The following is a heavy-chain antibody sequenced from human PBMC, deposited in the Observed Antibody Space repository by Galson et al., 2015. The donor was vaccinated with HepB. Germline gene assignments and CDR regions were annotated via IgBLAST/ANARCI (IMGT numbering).Heavy chain of an antibody. CDR3: AKDAPTIPWEHFFDY. D-gene: IGHD2-2*02. CDR1: GFTFNNYA. Sequence: SLRLSCAASGFTFNNYAMSWVRQAPGKGLEWVSSITGSGGSTSYADSVKGRFTISRDNSKNTVYLQMNGLRAEDTAVYYCAKDAPTIPWEHFFDYWGQGTLVTVSS. V-gene: IGHV3-23*01. J-gene: IGHJ4*02. CDR2: ITGSGGST.